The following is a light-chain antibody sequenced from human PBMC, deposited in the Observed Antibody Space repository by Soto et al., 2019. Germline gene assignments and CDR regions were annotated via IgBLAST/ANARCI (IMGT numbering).Light chain of an antibody. Sequence: DIQMTQSPSSLSASVGDRVTITCRASQGINTYLAWYQQKSGQLPRLLIQAASTLQSGVPSRFSGSKSGTEFTLTISSLQPEDVATYDCQKYNSAPFTFSPATKVAIK. CDR2: AAS. J-gene: IGKJ3*01. CDR3: QKYNSAPFT. V-gene: IGKV1-27*01. CDR1: QGINTY.